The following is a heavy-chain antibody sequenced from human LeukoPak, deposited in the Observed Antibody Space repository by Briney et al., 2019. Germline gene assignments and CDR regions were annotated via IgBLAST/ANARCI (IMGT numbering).Heavy chain of an antibody. J-gene: IGHJ4*02. D-gene: IGHD4-17*01. CDR2: SYYSGTA. CDR1: GGSISSGGYY. CDR3: ARFSNDHGVKFDY. Sequence: PSQTLSLTCTVSGGSISSGGYYWSWVRQHPEKGLEWIGYSYYSGTAYYNPSLKSRVTMSVDTSKNQFSLKLDSVTAADTAVYYCARFSNDHGVKFDYWGQGTLVTVSS. V-gene: IGHV4-31*03.